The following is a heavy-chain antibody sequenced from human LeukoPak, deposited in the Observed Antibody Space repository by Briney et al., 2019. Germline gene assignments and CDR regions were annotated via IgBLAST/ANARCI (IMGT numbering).Heavy chain of an antibody. J-gene: IGHJ6*02. Sequence: ASVEVSCKASGYTFTSYGISWVRQAPGQGLEWMGWISAYNGNTNYAQKLQGRVTMTTDTSTSTAYMELRSLRSDDTAVYYCARDNFWSGYYRRYYGMDVWGQGTTVTVSS. CDR1: GYTFTSYG. D-gene: IGHD3-3*01. V-gene: IGHV1-18*01. CDR2: ISAYNGNT. CDR3: ARDNFWSGYYRRYYGMDV.